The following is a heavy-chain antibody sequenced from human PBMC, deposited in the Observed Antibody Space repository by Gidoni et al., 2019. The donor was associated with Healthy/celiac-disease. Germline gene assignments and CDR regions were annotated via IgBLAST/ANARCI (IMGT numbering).Heavy chain of an antibody. D-gene: IGHD3-10*01. V-gene: IGHV4-39*01. CDR2: SYCRGRS. CDR3: ARLSPGGPGDY. Sequence: QLQLQESGPGLVKPSENLSLTCTVSGGSISSSSYYWGGCRQPPGKGLEWIGSSYCRGRSYSNPSLKSRVTISVDTSKNQFSLKLSSVTAADTAVYYCARLSPGGPGDYWGQGTLVTVSS. J-gene: IGHJ4*02. CDR1: GGSISSSSYY.